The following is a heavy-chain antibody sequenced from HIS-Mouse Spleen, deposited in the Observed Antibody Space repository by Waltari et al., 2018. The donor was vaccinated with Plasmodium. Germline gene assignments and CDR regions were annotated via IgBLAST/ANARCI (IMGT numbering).Heavy chain of an antibody. CDR2: IGTAGDT. D-gene: IGHD1-1*01. CDR3: ARGRWNHAFDI. CDR1: GFTLSSYD. J-gene: IGHJ3*02. V-gene: IGHV3-13*01. Sequence: EVQLVESGGGLVQPGGSLGLSCAASGFTLSSYDMHWVRQATGKGLEWVSAIGTAGDTYYPGSVKGRFTISRENAKNSLYLQMNSLRAGDTAVYYCARGRWNHAFDIWGQGTMVTVSS.